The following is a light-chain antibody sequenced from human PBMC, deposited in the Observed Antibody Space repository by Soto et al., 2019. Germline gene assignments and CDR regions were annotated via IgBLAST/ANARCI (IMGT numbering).Light chain of an antibody. CDR3: SSSTPTRGLV. CDR1: SSDLTYNS. J-gene: IGLJ1*01. Sequence: QSVLTQPASVSGSLGQSISISCTEDSSDLTYNSVSWYQHHPHKAPKLIIYDVSYRPSGVSTRFSGSQSAGSASLTISGPQAEDEADYYCSSSTPTRGLVFGSGTKVTVL. V-gene: IGLV2-14*01. CDR2: DVS.